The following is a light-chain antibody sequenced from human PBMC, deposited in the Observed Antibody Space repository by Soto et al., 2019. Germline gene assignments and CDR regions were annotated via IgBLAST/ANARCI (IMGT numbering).Light chain of an antibody. Sequence: SYELTQPSSVSVSPGQTARITCSGDVLANKFASWFQQKPGQAPVLVIYKDSERPSGIPEGFSGSNSGSTVTLTISGAQVDDEDDFYCYSATDNVVLFGGGTKLTVL. CDR2: KDS. V-gene: IGLV3-27*01. CDR3: YSATDNVVL. CDR1: VLANKF. J-gene: IGLJ2*01.